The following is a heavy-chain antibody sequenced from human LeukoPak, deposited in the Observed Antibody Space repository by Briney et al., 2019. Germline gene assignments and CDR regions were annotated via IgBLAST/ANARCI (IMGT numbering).Heavy chain of an antibody. V-gene: IGHV4-59*01. CDR1: GGSISSYY. J-gene: IGHJ4*02. Sequence: PSETLSLTCTVSGGSISSYYCSWIRQPPSKGLEWIGYIYYSGSTNHNPPLTSRVTISVDTSKNQFSLKLSSVTAADTAVYYCARFAVGATDDYWGQGTLVTVSS. CDR3: ARFAVGATDDY. CDR2: IYYSGST. D-gene: IGHD1-26*01.